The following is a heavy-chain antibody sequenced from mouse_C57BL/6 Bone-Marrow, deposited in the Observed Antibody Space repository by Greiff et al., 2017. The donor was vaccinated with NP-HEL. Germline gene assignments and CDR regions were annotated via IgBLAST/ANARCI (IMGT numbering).Heavy chain of an antibody. CDR1: GYAFSSYW. CDR2: IYPGDGDT. D-gene: IGHD1-1*01. CDR3: ARSSSSYFYYYAMDY. V-gene: IGHV1-80*01. J-gene: IGHJ4*01. Sequence: QQFLSSLVTPVASVKISCKASGYAFSSYWMNWVKQRPGKGLEWIGQIYPGDGDTNYNGKFKGKATLTADKSSSTAYMQLSSLTSEDSAVYFCARSSSSYFYYYAMDYWGQGTSVTVSS.